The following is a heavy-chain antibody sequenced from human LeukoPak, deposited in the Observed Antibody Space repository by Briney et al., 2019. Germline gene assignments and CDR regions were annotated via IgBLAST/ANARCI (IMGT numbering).Heavy chain of an antibody. Sequence: GGSLRLSCVVSGFTFSTYAMSWVRQAPGKGLEWVSGIGGSGGDTFYADSVKGRFTISRDNSRNTLYLQMDSLKTEDTAVYYCAKGELHFNTCSFDYWGQGTLVTVSS. CDR1: GFTFSTYA. J-gene: IGHJ4*02. CDR2: IGGSGGDT. CDR3: AKGELHFNTCSFDY. V-gene: IGHV3-23*01. D-gene: IGHD1-26*01.